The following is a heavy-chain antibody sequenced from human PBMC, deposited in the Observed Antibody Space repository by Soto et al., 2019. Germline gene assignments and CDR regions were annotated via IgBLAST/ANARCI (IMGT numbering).Heavy chain of an antibody. J-gene: IGHJ4*02. V-gene: IGHV3-23*01. CDR1: GFTFSNYA. Sequence: EVHLLESGGGLVQPGGSLRLSCAASGFTFSNYAMNWVRQAPGKGLEWVSVISDSGDSTYYADSVKGRFTISRDKSKNKLYLHMNSLTAEDTAVYYCAKDGFSGSGKYYFDYWGQGTLVTVSS. CDR2: ISDSGDST. CDR3: AKDGFSGSGKYYFDY. D-gene: IGHD3-10*01.